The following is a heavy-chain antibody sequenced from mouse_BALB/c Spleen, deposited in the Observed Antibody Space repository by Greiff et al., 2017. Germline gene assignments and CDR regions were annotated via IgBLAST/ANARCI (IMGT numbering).Heavy chain of an antibody. V-gene: IGHV5-9-3*01. CDR2: ISSGGSYT. D-gene: IGHD2-1*01. CDR1: GFTFSSYA. CDR3: ARLGNYEAMDY. Sequence: EVQLVESGGGLVKPGGSLKLSSAASGFTFSSYAMSWVRQTPEKRLEWVATISSGGSYTYYPDSVKGRFTISRDNAKNTLYLQMSSLRSEDTAMYYCARLGNYEAMDYWGQGTSVTVSS. J-gene: IGHJ4*01.